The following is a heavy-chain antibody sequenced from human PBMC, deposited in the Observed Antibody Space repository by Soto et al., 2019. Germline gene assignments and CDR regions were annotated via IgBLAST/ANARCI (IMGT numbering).Heavy chain of an antibody. J-gene: IGHJ6*02. CDR1: GYSLSSYA. CDR3: ARALQTGYYGMDV. Sequence: SVKCSCKASGYSLSSYAISWVRQAPGQGLEWMGGIIPIFGTANYAQKFQGRVTITADESTSTAYMELSSLRSEDTAVYYCARALQTGYYGMDVWGQGTTVTVS. V-gene: IGHV1-69*13. CDR2: IIPIFGTA.